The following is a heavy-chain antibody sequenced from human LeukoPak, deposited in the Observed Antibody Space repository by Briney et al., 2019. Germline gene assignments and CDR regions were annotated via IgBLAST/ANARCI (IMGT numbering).Heavy chain of an antibody. D-gene: IGHD2-15*01. Sequence: SSETLSLTCTVSGGSISSYYWSWIRQPAGKGLEWIGRIYTSGSTNYNPSLKSRVTMSVDTSTNQFSLQLRSVTAADTALYYCARVGYCSGGSCVNYFDPWGRGTRVTVSS. J-gene: IGHJ5*02. V-gene: IGHV4-4*07. CDR3: ARVGYCSGGSCVNYFDP. CDR1: GGSISSYY. CDR2: IYTSGST.